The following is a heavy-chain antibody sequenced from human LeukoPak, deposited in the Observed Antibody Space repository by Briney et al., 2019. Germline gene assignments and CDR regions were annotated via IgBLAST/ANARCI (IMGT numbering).Heavy chain of an antibody. D-gene: IGHD3-3*01. V-gene: IGHV1-69*05. Sequence: SVKVSCKASGGTFSSYAISWVRQAPGQGLEWMGGIIPIFGTANYAQKFQGRVTITTDESTSTAYMELSSLRSEDTAVYYCARGTGGFWSGYYIEDPYYFDYWGQGTLVTVSS. CDR2: IIPIFGTA. J-gene: IGHJ4*02. CDR3: ARGTGGFWSGYYIEDPYYFDY. CDR1: GGTFSSYA.